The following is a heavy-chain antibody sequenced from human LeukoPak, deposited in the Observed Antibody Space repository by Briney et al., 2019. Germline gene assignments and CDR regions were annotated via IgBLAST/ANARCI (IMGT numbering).Heavy chain of an antibody. CDR1: GGSISSSSYY. J-gene: IGHJ4*02. D-gene: IGHD3-22*01. CDR2: IYYSGST. V-gene: IGHV4-30-4*08. Sequence: SETLSLTCTVSGGSISSSSYYWGWIRQPPGKGLEWIGYIYYSGSTYYNPSLKSRVTISVDTSKNQFSLKLSSVTAADTAVYYCARAVPWYYYDSSGYYLDYWGQGTLVTVSS. CDR3: ARAVPWYYYDSSGYYLDY.